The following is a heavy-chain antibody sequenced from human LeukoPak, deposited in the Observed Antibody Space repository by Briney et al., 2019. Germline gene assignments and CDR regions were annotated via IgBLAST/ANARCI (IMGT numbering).Heavy chain of an antibody. CDR3: ARVGTRDYVDY. J-gene: IGHJ4*02. CDR1: GGSISSGDYY. Sequence: SETLSLTCTVSGGSISSGDYYWSWIRQPPGKGLEWIGYIYYSGSTYYNPSLKSRVTISVDTSKNQFSLKLSSVTAADTAVYHCARVGTRDYVDYWGQGTLVTVSS. CDR2: IYYSGST. D-gene: IGHD3-10*01. V-gene: IGHV4-30-4*01.